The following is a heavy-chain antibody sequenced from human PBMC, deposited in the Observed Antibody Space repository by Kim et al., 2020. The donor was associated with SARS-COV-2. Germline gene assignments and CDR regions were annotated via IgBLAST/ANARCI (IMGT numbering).Heavy chain of an antibody. CDR2: IYYAGTT. D-gene: IGHD1-26*01. CDR1: GLTFNSYY. CDR3: SRGELKNNSDY. Sequence: GGSLRLSCAASGLTFNSYYMSWVRRAPGRGLEWVSIIYYAGTTNYAESAKGRFTLSRDTSKNNIFLQLNSLRAADTAMYYCSRGELKNNSDYWCQATRV. J-gene: IGHJ4*02. V-gene: IGHV3-53*01.